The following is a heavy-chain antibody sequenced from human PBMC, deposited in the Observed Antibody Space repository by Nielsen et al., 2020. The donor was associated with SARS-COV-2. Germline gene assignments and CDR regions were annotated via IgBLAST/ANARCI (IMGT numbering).Heavy chain of an antibody. D-gene: IGHD6-19*01. CDR2: LSSSSSYI. CDR1: GFTFSIYS. V-gene: IGHV3-21*03. CDR3: ASLGWYLDY. Sequence: GESLKISCAASGFTFSIYSMNWVRQAPGKGLEWVSSLSSSSSYIYYADSVKGRFTISRDNAKNSLYLQMNSLRAEDTALYYCASLGWYLDYWGQGTLVTVSS. J-gene: IGHJ4*02.